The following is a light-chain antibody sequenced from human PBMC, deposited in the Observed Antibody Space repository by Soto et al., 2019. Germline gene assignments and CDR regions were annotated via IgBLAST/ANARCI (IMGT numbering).Light chain of an antibody. CDR2: GAS. CDR1: QSVGSSY. J-gene: IGKJ5*01. Sequence: EIVMTPSPATLSVSPVERATLSCRASQSVGSSYLAWYKQKPGQAPRLLSYGASSRATGIPDRFSGGGSGTDFSLTISRLDPEDFEVYYCQQYSSSPITFGQGTRLEIK. V-gene: IGKV3-20*01. CDR3: QQYSSSPIT.